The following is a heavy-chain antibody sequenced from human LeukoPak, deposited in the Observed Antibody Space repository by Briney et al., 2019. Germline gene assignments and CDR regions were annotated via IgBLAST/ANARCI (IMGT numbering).Heavy chain of an antibody. D-gene: IGHD1-20*01. CDR1: GGSISSGSYY. Sequence: SETLSLTCTVSGGSISSGSYYWSWIRQPAGKGLEWIGRIYTSGSTNYNPSLKSRVTISVDTSKNRFSLKLSSVTAADTAVYYCARSRRYNWNDPPYFDYWGQGTLVTVSS. J-gene: IGHJ4*02. CDR3: ARSRRYNWNDPPYFDY. CDR2: IYTSGST. V-gene: IGHV4-61*02.